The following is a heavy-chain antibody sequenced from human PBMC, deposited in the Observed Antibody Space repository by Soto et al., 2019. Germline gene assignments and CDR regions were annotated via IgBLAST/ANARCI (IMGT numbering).Heavy chain of an antibody. CDR1: GGTLSSYA. V-gene: IGHV1-69*01. CDR2: IIPIFGTA. CDR3: ARQKTSFEYSSSMGYYGMDV. J-gene: IGHJ6*02. D-gene: IGHD6-6*01. Sequence: QVQLVQSGAEVKTPGSSVKVYCKASGGTLSSYAISWVRQAPGQGLEWMGGIIPIFGTANYAQKFQGRVTITADESTSTAYMELSSLRSEDTAGYYCARQKTSFEYSSSMGYYGMDVWGQGTTVTVSS.